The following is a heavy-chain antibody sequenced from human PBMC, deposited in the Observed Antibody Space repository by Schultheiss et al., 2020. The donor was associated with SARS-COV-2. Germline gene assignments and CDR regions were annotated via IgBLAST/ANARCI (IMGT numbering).Heavy chain of an antibody. CDR3: TSVSAAGTSPFDY. Sequence: GGSLRLSCAASGFTFSDAWMNWVRQAPGKGLEWVGRLKSKSAGGTSDYAAPVKGRFTISRDDSKNTAYLQMNSLKTEDTAVYYCTSVSAAGTSPFDYWGQGTLVTVSS. CDR2: LKSKSAGGTS. J-gene: IGHJ4*02. V-gene: IGHV3-15*07. D-gene: IGHD6-13*01. CDR1: GFTFSDAW.